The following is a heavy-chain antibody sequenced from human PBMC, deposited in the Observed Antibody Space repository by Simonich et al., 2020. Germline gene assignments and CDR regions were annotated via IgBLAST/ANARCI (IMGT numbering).Heavy chain of an antibody. Sequence: GGGLVQPGGSLILSFAASGFTVSSYSMSWVRQAPGKGLESVSAISGSGGSKYYADSVKGRFTISRDNAKNTLYLQMNSLRAEDTALYYCAKDRGERITMIVVVIDAFDIWGQGTMVTVSS. CDR2: ISGSGGSK. CDR1: GFTVSSYS. V-gene: IGHV3-23*01. J-gene: IGHJ3*02. CDR3: AKDRGERITMIVVVIDAFDI. D-gene: IGHD3-22*01.